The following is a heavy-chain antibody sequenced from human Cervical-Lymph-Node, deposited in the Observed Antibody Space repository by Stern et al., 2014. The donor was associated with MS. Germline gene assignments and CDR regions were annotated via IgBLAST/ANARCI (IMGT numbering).Heavy chain of an antibody. CDR2: IRGKANGGTT. J-gene: IGHJ6*02. Sequence: EVQLVESGGGLVQPGRSLRLSCTASGFTFGDYAMSWFRQAPGKGLEWVGFIRGKANGGTTDYAASMRGRFTISRDDSKSIAYLQMNSLKIEDAGVYYCTRGVRGNDYYGMDVWGQGTTVTVSS. V-gene: IGHV3-49*03. CDR3: TRGVRGNDYYGMDV. CDR1: GFTFGDYA. D-gene: IGHD3-10*01.